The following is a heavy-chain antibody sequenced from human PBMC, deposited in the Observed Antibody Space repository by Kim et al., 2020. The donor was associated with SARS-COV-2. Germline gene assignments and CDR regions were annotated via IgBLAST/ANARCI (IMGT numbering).Heavy chain of an antibody. CDR2: LSYDGDNK. CDR3: ARDHHSSDWYYFDH. J-gene: IGHJ4*02. CDR1: GFTFSRNG. V-gene: IGHV3-30*03. D-gene: IGHD6-19*01. Sequence: GGSLRLSCATSGFTFSRNGMHWVRQAPGKGLEWVAMLSYDGDNKFYADSVKGRFTISRDNSKNILYIEMNNLRVEDTAVYFCARDHHSSDWYYFDHWGQG.